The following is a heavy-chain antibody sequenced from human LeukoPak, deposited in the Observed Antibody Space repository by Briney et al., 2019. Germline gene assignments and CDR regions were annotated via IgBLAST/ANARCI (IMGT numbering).Heavy chain of an antibody. D-gene: IGHD5-18*01. J-gene: IGHJ6*03. CDR3: AREYSYGPNYYYYYYMDV. CDR1: GFTFSDYY. Sequence: PGGSLRLSCAASGFTFSDYYMSWIRQAPGKGLEWVSYISSSGSTIYYADSVKGRFTISRDNAKNSLYLQMNSLRAEDTAVYYCAREYSYGPNYYYYYYMDVWGKGTTVTISS. CDR2: ISSSGSTI. V-gene: IGHV3-11*01.